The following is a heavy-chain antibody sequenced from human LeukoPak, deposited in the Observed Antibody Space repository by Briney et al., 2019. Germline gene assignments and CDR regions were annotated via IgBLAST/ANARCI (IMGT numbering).Heavy chain of an antibody. V-gene: IGHV3-21*01. D-gene: IGHD3-10*01. CDR1: GFTFRSYS. CDR3: AVAYYYGSGDAFDI. Sequence: GGSLRLSCAASGFTFRSYSMNWVRQAPGKGLEWVSSINSDSNYIYYADSVQGRFTISRDNAKNSLYLQMNSLRAEDTAVYYCAVAYYYGSGDAFDIWGQGTKVTVSS. J-gene: IGHJ3*02. CDR2: INSDSNYI.